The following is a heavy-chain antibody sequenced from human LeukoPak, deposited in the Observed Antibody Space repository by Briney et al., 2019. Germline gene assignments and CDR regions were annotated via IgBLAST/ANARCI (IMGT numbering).Heavy chain of an antibody. Sequence: PSQTLSLTCAVSGGSISSGGYSWSWIRQPPGKGLEWIGYIYHSGNTYYRPSLKSRVTISVDGSKNQFSLKLTSVTAADTAVYYCARGRYQLPIPHYCGMDVWGQGTTVTVSS. V-gene: IGHV4-30-2*01. J-gene: IGHJ6*02. CDR1: GGSISSGGYS. D-gene: IGHD2-2*01. CDR3: ARGRYQLPIPHYCGMDV. CDR2: IYHSGNT.